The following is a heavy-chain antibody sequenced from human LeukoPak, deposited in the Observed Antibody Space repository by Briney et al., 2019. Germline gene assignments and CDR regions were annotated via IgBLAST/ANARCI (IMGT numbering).Heavy chain of an antibody. D-gene: IGHD3-22*01. CDR2: IYTSGST. CDR3: ARERGDYYDSSGYQEPFDY. Sequence: SETLSLTCTVSGGSISSGSYYWSWIRQPPGKGLEWIGRIYTSGSTNYNPSLKSRVTISVDTSKNQFSLKLSSVTAADTAVYYCARERGDYYDSSGYQEPFDYWGQGTLVTVSS. J-gene: IGHJ4*02. V-gene: IGHV4-61*02. CDR1: GGSISSGSYY.